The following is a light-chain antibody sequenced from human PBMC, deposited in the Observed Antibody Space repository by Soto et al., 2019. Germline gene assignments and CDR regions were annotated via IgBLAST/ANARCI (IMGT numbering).Light chain of an antibody. Sequence: DIQMTQSPSSLSASVGDRVTITCRASQSISSWLAWYQQKPGKAPKLLIYDASSLESGVPSRFSGSGSGTELTITISSLQPDDFETYYGQQYNSYSGTFGQGTKVDIK. CDR2: DAS. CDR1: QSISSW. CDR3: QQYNSYSGT. J-gene: IGKJ1*01. V-gene: IGKV1-5*01.